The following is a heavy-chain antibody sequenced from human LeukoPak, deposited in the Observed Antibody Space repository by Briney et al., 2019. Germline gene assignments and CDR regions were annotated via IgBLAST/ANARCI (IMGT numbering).Heavy chain of an antibody. CDR2: IKSDESST. CDR3: ARVPGGLEWADFDY. CDR1: GFTFRSYW. D-gene: IGHD3-3*01. Sequence: PGGSLRLSCAASGFTFRSYWMHWVRQAPGKGLVWVSRIKSDESSTYADSVKGRFTISRDNAKNSLYLQLSSLRAEDTAVYYCARVPGGLEWADFDYWGQGTLVTVSS. V-gene: IGHV3-74*01. J-gene: IGHJ4*02.